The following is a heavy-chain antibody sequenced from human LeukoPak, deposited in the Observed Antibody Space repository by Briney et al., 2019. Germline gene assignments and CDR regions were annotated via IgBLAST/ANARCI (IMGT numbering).Heavy chain of an antibody. CDR1: GFTISNTE. CDR2: SYSGGTT. J-gene: IGHJ3*01. Sequence: GGSLRLSCAVSGFTISNTEMSWVRQVPGKGPEWVLVSYSGGTTYYADSVKGRFTISRDISKNTVDLQMNSLRVEDTAVYHCRGWLGSFDAWGQGTMVTVSS. V-gene: IGHV3-53*01. D-gene: IGHD6-19*01. CDR3: RGWLGSFDA.